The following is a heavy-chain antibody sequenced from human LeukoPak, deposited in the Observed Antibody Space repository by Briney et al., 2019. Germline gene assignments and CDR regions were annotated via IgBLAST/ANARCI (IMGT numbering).Heavy chain of an antibody. CDR1: GYTFTGHY. V-gene: IGHV1-2*02. J-gene: IGHJ5*02. Sequence: ASVKVSCKASGYTFTGHYIHWVRQAPGQGLVWMGWLNPNSGGTNYAQKFQGRVTMTRDTSMSTAYMELSRLRSDDTAIYYCTKDASIYTFGTNWFDPWGQGTLVAVSS. D-gene: IGHD3/OR15-3a*01. CDR3: TKDASIYTFGTNWFDP. CDR2: LNPNSGGT.